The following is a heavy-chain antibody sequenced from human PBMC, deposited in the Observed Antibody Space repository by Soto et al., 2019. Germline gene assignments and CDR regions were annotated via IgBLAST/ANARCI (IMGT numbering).Heavy chain of an antibody. CDR3: ARGGIAAAGTIAWFDL. CDR1: GGSFSGYY. J-gene: IGHJ5*02. Sequence: QVQLQQWGAGLLKPSETLSLTCAVYGGSFSGYYWSWIRQPPGRGLEWIGEINHSGSTNYNPSLNSRATLGLDTSKNQFSLKLSSVTAAGTAVDYCARGGIAAAGTIAWFDLWGQGTLVTVSS. CDR2: INHSGST. V-gene: IGHV4-34*01. D-gene: IGHD6-13*01.